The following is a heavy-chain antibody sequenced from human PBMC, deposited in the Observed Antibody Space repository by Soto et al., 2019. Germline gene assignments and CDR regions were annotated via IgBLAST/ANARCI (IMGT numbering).Heavy chain of an antibody. Sequence: QLQLQESGPGLVKPSETLSLSCTVSGDSISTSSSYYWGWIRQPPGKGLEWIANMYYSGSTYYNPSLKSRVTISLETSKNQFSLKLSSVTAADTAVYYCARIKIVGILTYYMDVWGKGTKAPS. J-gene: IGHJ6*03. V-gene: IGHV4-39*01. CDR3: ARIKIVGILTYYMDV. CDR2: MYYSGST. CDR1: GDSISTSSSYY. D-gene: IGHD3-3*01.